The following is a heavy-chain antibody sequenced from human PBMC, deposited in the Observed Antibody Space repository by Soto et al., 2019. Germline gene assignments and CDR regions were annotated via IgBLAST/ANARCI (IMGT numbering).Heavy chain of an antibody. CDR3: ARQGRFLEWNSNYYSYYGMDV. Sequence: GEALKISCKGSGYSFTSYWIGWVRQMPGKGLEWMGIIYPGDSDTRYSPSFQGQVTISADKSISTAYLQWSSLKASDTAMYYCARQGRFLEWNSNYYSYYGMDVWGQGTTVTVSS. J-gene: IGHJ6*02. CDR2: IYPGDSDT. D-gene: IGHD3-3*01. V-gene: IGHV5-51*01. CDR1: GYSFTSYW.